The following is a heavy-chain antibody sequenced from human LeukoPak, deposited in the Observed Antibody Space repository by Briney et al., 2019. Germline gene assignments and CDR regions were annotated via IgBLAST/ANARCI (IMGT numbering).Heavy chain of an antibody. D-gene: IGHD2-2*01. Sequence: SVKVSCKASGYTFTSYDINWVRQATGQGLEYMGGIIPSFGTANYAQKFQGRVTITADESTGTAYMELSRLRSEDTAVYYCARVGTPRYFTSTSCYGKGWFDPWGQGTLVTVSS. CDR1: GYTFTSYD. CDR2: IIPSFGTA. J-gene: IGHJ5*02. V-gene: IGHV1-69*13. CDR3: ARVGTPRYFTSTSCYGKGWFDP.